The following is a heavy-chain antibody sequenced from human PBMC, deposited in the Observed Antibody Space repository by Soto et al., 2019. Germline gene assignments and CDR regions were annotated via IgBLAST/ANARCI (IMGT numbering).Heavy chain of an antibody. CDR2: ISSNGGST. V-gene: IGHV3-64*04. D-gene: IGHD3-22*01. Sequence: PGGSLRLSCSASGFTFSSYAMHWVRQAPGKGLEYVSAISSNGGSTYYADSVKGRFTISRDNSKDSLYLQMNSLRAEDTAVYYCARGLRIYYDRSGLHYWGQGTLVTVSS. J-gene: IGHJ4*02. CDR1: GFTFSSYA. CDR3: ARGLRIYYDRSGLHY.